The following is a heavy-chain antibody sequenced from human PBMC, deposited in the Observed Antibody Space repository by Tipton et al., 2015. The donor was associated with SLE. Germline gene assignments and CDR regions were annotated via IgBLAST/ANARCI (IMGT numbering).Heavy chain of an antibody. V-gene: IGHV4-61*09. CDR3: ARDTRGIAAAGRVGWFDP. J-gene: IGHJ5*02. CDR2: IYTSGST. D-gene: IGHD6-13*01. Sequence: TLSLTCTVSGGSISSGSYYWSWIRQPAGKGLEWIGHIYTSGSTHYNPSLKSRVTISVDTSTNQFSLKLSSVTAADTAVYYCARDTRGIAAAGRVGWFDPWGQGTLVTVSS. CDR1: GGSISSGSYY.